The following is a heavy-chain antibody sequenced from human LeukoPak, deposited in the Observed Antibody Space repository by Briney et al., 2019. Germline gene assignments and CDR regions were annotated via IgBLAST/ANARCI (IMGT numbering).Heavy chain of an antibody. V-gene: IGHV3-48*04. CDR2: ISGPSTTI. CDR3: ARDRAGGSGIMAYDY. J-gene: IGHJ4*02. D-gene: IGHD3-10*01. CDR1: GFTLISYP. Sequence: GRSLRLSCAASGFTLISYPMIWVRQAPGKGLEWVSYISGPSTTIYYADSVKGRFTISRDNAKQSLYLQMNSLRVEDTAVYYCARDRAGGSGIMAYDYWGQGTLVTVSS.